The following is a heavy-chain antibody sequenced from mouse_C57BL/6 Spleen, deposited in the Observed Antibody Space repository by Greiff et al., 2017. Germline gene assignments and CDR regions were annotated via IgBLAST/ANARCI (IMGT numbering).Heavy chain of an antibody. CDR3: ARDGGLYDYDVEAMDY. CDR1: GFTFSSYA. V-gene: IGHV5-4*01. CDR2: ISDGGSYT. J-gene: IGHJ4*01. D-gene: IGHD2-4*01. Sequence: EVKLVESGGGLVKPGGSLKLSCAASGFTFSSYAMSWVRQTPEKRLEWVATISDGGSYTYYPDNVKGRFTISRDNAKNNLYLQRSHLKSEDTAMYYCARDGGLYDYDVEAMDYWGQGTSVTVSS.